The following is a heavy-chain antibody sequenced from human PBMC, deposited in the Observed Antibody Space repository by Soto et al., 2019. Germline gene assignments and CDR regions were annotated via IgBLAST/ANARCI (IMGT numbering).Heavy chain of an antibody. CDR1: AFTFGSHT. V-gene: IGHV3-21*01. CDR3: SREVQPGVRREYDY. Sequence: GGSLRLSCEASAFTFGSHTMNWVRQAPGKGLEWVSSINSGGTRTYYADSVKGRFTISRDNAKNSLYLQMNSLRAEDAAVYYCSREVQPGVRREYDYWGQGALVTVSS. J-gene: IGHJ4*02. CDR2: INSGGTRT. D-gene: IGHD3-10*01.